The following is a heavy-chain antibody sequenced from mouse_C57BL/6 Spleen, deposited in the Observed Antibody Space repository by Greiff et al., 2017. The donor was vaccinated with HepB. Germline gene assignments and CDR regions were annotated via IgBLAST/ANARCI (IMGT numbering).Heavy chain of an antibody. CDR1: GFTFSSYA. V-gene: IGHV5-4*01. CDR3: ARDLYYYGSGFAY. D-gene: IGHD1-1*01. Sequence: EVKLQESGGGLVKPGGSLKLSCAASGFTFSSYAMSWVRQTPEKRLEWVATISDGGSYTYYPDNVKGRFTISRDNAKNNLYLQMSHLKSEDTAMYYCARDLYYYGSGFAYWGQGTLVTVSA. CDR2: ISDGGSYT. J-gene: IGHJ3*01.